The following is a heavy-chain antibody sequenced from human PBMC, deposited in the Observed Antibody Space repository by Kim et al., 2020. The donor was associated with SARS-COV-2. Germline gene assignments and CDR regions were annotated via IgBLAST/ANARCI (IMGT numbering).Heavy chain of an antibody. J-gene: IGHJ6*02. CDR3: ATYAQSSSSDYYYYGMDV. CDR2: INHSGST. Sequence: SETLSLTCAVYGGSFSGYYWSWIRQPPGKGLEWIGEINHSGSTNYNPSLKSRVTISVDTSKNQFSLKLSSVTAADTAVYYCATYAQSSSSDYYYYGMDVWGQGTTVTVSS. CDR1: GGSFSGYY. V-gene: IGHV4-34*01. D-gene: IGHD6-6*01.